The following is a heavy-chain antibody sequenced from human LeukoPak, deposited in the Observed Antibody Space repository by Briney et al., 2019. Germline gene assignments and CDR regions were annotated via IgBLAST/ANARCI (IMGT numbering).Heavy chain of an antibody. V-gene: IGHV1-18*01. CDR2: ISAYNGNT. J-gene: IGHJ6*03. Sequence: GASVKVSCKASGYTFTSYGISWVRQAPGQGLEWMGWISAYNGNTNYAQKLQGRVTMTTDTSTSTAYMELRSLRSDDTAVYYCARSGGIVARMDYYHYMDVWGKGTTVTVSS. CDR1: GYTFTSYG. D-gene: IGHD2-15*01. CDR3: ARSGGIVARMDYYHYMDV.